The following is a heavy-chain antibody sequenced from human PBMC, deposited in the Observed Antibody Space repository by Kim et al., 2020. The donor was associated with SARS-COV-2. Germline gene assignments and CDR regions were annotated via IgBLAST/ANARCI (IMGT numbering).Heavy chain of an antibody. CDR3: TSDTVLYGLDV. D-gene: IGHD4-4*01. CDR2: IRSGGTVI. Sequence: GGSLRLSCATSGFTVTDYWMHWVRQAPGKGLVWVSRIRSGGTVISYADSVKGRFTISRDNVNNTLYLQMNNLRAEDTALYYCTSDTVLYGLDVWGQGTPVTVSS. CDR1: GFTVTDYW. J-gene: IGHJ6*02. V-gene: IGHV3-74*01.